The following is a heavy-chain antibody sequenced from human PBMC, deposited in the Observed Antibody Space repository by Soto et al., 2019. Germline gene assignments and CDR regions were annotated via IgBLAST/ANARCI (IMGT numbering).Heavy chain of an antibody. V-gene: IGHV3-7*03. D-gene: IGHD2-2*01. Sequence: EGCLRLSCVATGFTLSGYWMSWVRQAPGNGLAWVANINQYGRQEHYVDAGTGRFTISRDNANNSVYLQMDSLRGDDSAVYYCARDPGPRSASIRGLGWFDPWGQGTLVTVSS. CDR2: INQYGRQE. CDR1: GFTLSGYW. J-gene: IGHJ5*01. CDR3: ARDPGPRSASIRGLGWFDP.